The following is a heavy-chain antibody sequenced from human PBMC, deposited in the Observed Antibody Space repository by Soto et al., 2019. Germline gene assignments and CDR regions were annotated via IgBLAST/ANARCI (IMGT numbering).Heavy chain of an antibody. CDR1: GYTFTGYY. V-gene: IGHV1-2*04. D-gene: IGHD6-13*01. CDR2: INPNSGGT. Sequence: QVQLVQSGAEVKKPGASVKVSCKASGYTFTGYYMHWVRQAPGQGLEWMGWINPNSGGTNYAQKFQGWVTMTRDTSISTAYMELSRLRSDDTAVYYCAGEYSSSWYVPGYWYFDLWGRGTLVTVSS. J-gene: IGHJ2*01. CDR3: AGEYSSSWYVPGYWYFDL.